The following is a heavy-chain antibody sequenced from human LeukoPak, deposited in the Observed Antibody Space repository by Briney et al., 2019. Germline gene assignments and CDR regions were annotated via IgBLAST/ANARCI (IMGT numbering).Heavy chain of an antibody. V-gene: IGHV3-21*01. J-gene: IGHJ4*02. CDR1: GFTFSSYS. CDR2: ISIISSYI. Sequence: GGSLRLSCAASGFTFSSYSMNWVREAPGRGVEWVSSISIISSYIYYADSVKGGFTISRDNAKNSLYLQMNSRRAEDTAVYYWTRDPDIVVVPAAIEGFDYRGQGTLVTVSS. CDR3: TRDPDIVVVPAAIEGFDY. D-gene: IGHD2-2*02.